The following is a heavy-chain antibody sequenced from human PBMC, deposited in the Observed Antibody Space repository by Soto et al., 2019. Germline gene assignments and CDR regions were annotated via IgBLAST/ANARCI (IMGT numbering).Heavy chain of an antibody. Sequence: QMQLQESGPGLVKPSETLSLTCAVSSASIISEQRWTWVRQPPGKGLEWIGEIHHSGCTNNNPSLRSRVTMSVDKSKNQFSLNLNSVTAADTALYYCARSFGWYAIDHWGQGTLVIVSS. J-gene: IGHJ4*02. CDR1: SASIISEQR. V-gene: IGHV4-4*02. CDR3: ARSFGWYAIDH. CDR2: IHHSGCT. D-gene: IGHD6-19*01.